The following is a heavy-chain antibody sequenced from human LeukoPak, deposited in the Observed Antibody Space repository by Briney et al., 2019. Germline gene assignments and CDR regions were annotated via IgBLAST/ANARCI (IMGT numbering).Heavy chain of an antibody. CDR3: ASLWSGYQDAFDI. CDR2: IIPIFGTA. V-gene: IGHV1-69*06. J-gene: IGHJ3*02. D-gene: IGHD3-3*01. CDR1: GYTFTSYG. Sequence: GASVKVSCKASGYTFTSYGISWVRQAPGQGLEWMGGIIPIFGTANYAQKFQGRVTITADKSTSTAYMELSSLRSEDTAVYYCASLWSGYQDAFDIWGQGTMVTVSS.